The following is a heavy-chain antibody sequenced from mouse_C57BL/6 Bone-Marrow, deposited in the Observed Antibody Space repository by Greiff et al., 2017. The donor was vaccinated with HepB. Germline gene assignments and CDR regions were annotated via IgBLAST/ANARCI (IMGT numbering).Heavy chain of an antibody. D-gene: IGHD1-1*01. CDR2: ISDGGSYT. CDR3: ARDRIYYGNAMDY. V-gene: IGHV5-4*01. Sequence: EVMLVESGGGLVKPGGSLKLSCAASGFTFSSYAMSWVRQTPEKRLEWVATISDGGSYTYYPDNVKGRFTISRDNAKNNLYLQMSHLKSEDTAMYYCARDRIYYGNAMDYWGQGTSVTVSS. CDR1: GFTFSSYA. J-gene: IGHJ4*01.